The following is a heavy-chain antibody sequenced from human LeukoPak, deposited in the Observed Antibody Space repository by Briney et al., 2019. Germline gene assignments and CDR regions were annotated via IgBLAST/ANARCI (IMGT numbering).Heavy chain of an antibody. J-gene: IGHJ4*02. V-gene: IGHV3-30*02. CDR1: AFTFSRYG. Sequence: GGSLRLSCAASAFTFSRYGMHWVRQAPGKGLEWVAFIRYDGSNKYYADSVKGRFTISRDNSKNTLYLQINSLRAEDTAVYYCARARDGYDYWGQGTLVTVSS. CDR2: IRYDGSNK. D-gene: IGHD5-24*01. CDR3: ARARDGYDY.